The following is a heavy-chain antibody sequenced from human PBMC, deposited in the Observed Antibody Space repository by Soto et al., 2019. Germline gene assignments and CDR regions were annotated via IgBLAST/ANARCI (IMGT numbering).Heavy chain of an antibody. V-gene: IGHV1-69*08. CDR1: VGTFRTYT. D-gene: IGHD4-4*01. CDR2: IIPIIGII. Sequence: QVQLVQSGAEVKKPGSSVKVSCKASVGTFRTYTITWVRQAPGQGLEWMGRIIPIIGIINYAQKFQGRVTISADKFTGTAYMELTGLRSDDTAVYYCAGDPDSHYNDSHASSYPWGQGTLVTVSS. CDR3: AGDPDSHYNDSHASSYP. J-gene: IGHJ5*02.